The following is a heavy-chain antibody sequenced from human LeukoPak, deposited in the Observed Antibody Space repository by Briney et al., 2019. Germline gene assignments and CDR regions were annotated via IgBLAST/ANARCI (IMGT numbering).Heavy chain of an antibody. Sequence: ASVTVSCKASGGTFSSYAISWVRQAPGQGLEWMGGIIPIFGTANYAQKFQGRVTITADESTSTAYMELSSLRSEDTAVYYGASNGYCSGGSCVFDYWGQGTLVTVSS. V-gene: IGHV1-69*13. CDR1: GGTFSSYA. CDR3: ASNGYCSGGSCVFDY. J-gene: IGHJ4*02. D-gene: IGHD2-15*01. CDR2: IIPIFGTA.